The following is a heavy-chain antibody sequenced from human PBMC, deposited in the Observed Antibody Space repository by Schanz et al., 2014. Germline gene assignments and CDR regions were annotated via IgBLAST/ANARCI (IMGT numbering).Heavy chain of an antibody. Sequence: QVQLVQSGAEVKKPGSSVKVSCKASGGTFSSFAIFWVRQAPGQGLEWMGTILPILDITNYAQKFQGRVTITADKSTSTAYMELSNLRSEDTAVYYCARAGQDYSDSSGYATYYFGNWGQGTLVTVSS. CDR3: ARAGQDYSDSSGYATYYFGN. CDR1: GGTFSSFA. CDR2: ILPILDIT. V-gene: IGHV1-69*04. J-gene: IGHJ4*02. D-gene: IGHD3-22*01.